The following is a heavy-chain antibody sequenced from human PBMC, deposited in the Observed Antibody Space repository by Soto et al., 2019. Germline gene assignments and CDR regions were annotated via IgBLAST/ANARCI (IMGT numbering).Heavy chain of an antibody. D-gene: IGHD5-12*01. J-gene: IGHJ3*02. Sequence: QGQLLQSGDEVKTPGASVRVSCRASGYPFTSYGSSWVRQAPGQGLAWVSWISDYHGKRDTAQKFQDRVTMNLDTSTDTANMDLGDLTSADTSVSYCARGRIVASIHDAFEIWGQGTKVTVSS. CDR3: ARGRIVASIHDAFEI. CDR1: GYPFTSYG. CDR2: ISDYHGKR. V-gene: IGHV1-18*01.